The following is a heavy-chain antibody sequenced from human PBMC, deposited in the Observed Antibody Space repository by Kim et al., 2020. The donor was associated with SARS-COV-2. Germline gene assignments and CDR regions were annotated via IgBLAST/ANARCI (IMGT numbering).Heavy chain of an antibody. D-gene: IGHD6-13*01. CDR3: AKDRDSSSWYGYFQP. CDR2: IAPGGSSA. V-gene: IGHV3-23*01. J-gene: IGHJ1*01. Sequence: GGSLRLSCAASGFPFGTFTMSWVRQAPGKGLEWVSSIAPGGSSAYYADSVKGRFTNSRDNSKSTLFLQLNSLRVEDTAVYYCAKDRDSSSWYGYFQPWS. CDR1: GFPFGTFT.